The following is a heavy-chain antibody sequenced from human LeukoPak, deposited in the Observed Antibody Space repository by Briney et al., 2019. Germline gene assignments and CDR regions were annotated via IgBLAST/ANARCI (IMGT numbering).Heavy chain of an antibody. J-gene: IGHJ4*02. Sequence: GAPVKVSCKASGYTFTGYYMHWVRQAPGQGLEWMGWINPNSGGTNYAQKFQGRVTMTRDTSISTAYMELSRLRSDDTAVYYCAREAEMATIYDYWGQGTLVTVSS. CDR3: AREAEMATIYDY. CDR2: INPNSGGT. D-gene: IGHD5-24*01. CDR1: GYTFTGYY. V-gene: IGHV1-2*02.